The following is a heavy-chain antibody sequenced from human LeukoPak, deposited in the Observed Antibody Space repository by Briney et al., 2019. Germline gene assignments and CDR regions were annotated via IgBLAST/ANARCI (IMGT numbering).Heavy chain of an antibody. CDR3: ARDGGIHDFWSGYYIGYWFDP. CDR2: INPNSGGT. V-gene: IGHV1-2*02. CDR1: GYTFTGYY. J-gene: IGHJ5*02. D-gene: IGHD3-3*01. Sequence: ASVTVSCKASGYTFTGYYMHWVRQAPGQGLEWMGWINPNSGGTDYAQNFQGRVTMTRDASISTAYMELSRLTSDDTAVYYCARDGGIHDFWSGYYIGYWFDPWGQGTLVTVSS.